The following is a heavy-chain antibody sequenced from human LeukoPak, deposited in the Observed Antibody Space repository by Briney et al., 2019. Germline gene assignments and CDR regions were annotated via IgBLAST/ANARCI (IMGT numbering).Heavy chain of an antibody. CDR3: ARAGVQDIVVVVAATELDY. J-gene: IGHJ4*02. CDR2: MNPNSGNT. D-gene: IGHD2-15*01. CDR1: GYTFTSYD. V-gene: IGHV1-8*01. Sequence: ASVKVSCKAYGYTFTSYDINWVRQATGQGLEWMGWMNPNSGNTGYAQKFQGRVTMTRNTSISTAYMELSSLRSEDTAVYYCARAGVQDIVVVVAATELDYWGQGTLVTVSS.